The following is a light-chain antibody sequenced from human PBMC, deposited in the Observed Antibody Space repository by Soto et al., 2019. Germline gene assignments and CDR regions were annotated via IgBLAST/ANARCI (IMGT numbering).Light chain of an antibody. V-gene: IGKV3-20*01. CDR2: GAS. CDR1: QSVSSTY. J-gene: IGKJ3*01. Sequence: EIVLTQSPGTLSLSPGQRATLSCRASQSVSSTYLAWYQQKPGQAPRLLIYGASNRATGIPDRFSGGGSGTDFTLTISRLEPEDFAVYYCQQYGRSPPFSFGPGTTVEIK. CDR3: QQYGRSPPFS.